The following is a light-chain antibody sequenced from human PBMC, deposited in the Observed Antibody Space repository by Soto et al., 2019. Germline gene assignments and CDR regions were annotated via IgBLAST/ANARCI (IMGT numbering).Light chain of an antibody. V-gene: IGKV1-33*01. CDR2: DAS. J-gene: IGKJ3*01. Sequence: DIQMTQSPSSLSASVGDSVSITCRASQDISNFLNWYQQTPGKAPKLLTYDASDLETVVPSRFSGTGSGTDFTFTISNVQPEDTATYYCQQYDSLPFTFGPGTKVDI. CDR1: QDISNF. CDR3: QQYDSLPFT.